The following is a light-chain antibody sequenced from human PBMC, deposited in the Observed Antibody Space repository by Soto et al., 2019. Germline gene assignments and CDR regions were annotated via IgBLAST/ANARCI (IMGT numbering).Light chain of an antibody. CDR2: PAS. J-gene: IGKJ1*01. CDR1: QALSNY. V-gene: IGKV1-9*01. Sequence: DIQLTQSPSVLSASVGDTVTITCRASQALSNYLAWYQQKPGKAPDLLIYPASTLQSGVPSRFSGSGSGTEFTLTISSLQSEDFAVYYCQHFNNWPLFGQGTKVDIK. CDR3: QHFNNWPL.